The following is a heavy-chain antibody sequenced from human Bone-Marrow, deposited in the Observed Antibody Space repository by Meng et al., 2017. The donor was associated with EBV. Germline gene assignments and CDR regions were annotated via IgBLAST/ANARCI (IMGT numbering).Heavy chain of an antibody. J-gene: IGHJ4*01. CDR3: AKDDAGGSIDF. CDR2: IYRDGTTT. V-gene: IGHV3-43*01. CDR1: GFTFNKYN. Sequence: GQVGEVGGVEVQPGGSLRLSCAASGFTFNKYNMHWVRQPPGRGLEAVSIIYRDGTTTAYADSVKGRFTISRDNNKESLFLQMNSLRTEDTALYYCAKDDAGGSIDFWGHGTLVTVSS. D-gene: IGHD2-8*02.